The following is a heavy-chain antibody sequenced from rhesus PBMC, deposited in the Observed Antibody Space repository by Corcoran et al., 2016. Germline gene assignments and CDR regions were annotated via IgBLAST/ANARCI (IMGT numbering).Heavy chain of an antibody. V-gene: IGHV3-8*01. CDR2: INPGGGTT. J-gene: IGHJ6*01. CDR1: GFTFGSYY. Sequence: EVQLVESGGGLVQPGGSLRLSCTGSGFTFGSYYIYGVRRAPGKGVEWVSGINPGGGTTWYTDSVKGRFTISKENAKNTLYLQMASLRAEDTAVYYCARRTFLDSWGQGVVVTVSS. CDR3: ARRTFLDS.